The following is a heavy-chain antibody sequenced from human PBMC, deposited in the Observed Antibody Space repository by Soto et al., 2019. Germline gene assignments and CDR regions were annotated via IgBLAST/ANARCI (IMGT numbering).Heavy chain of an antibody. CDR1: GFTFSSYA. D-gene: IGHD2-15*01. Sequence: GGSLRLSCAASGFTFSSYAMSWVRQAPGKGLEWVSAISGSGGSTYYADSVKGRFTISRDNSKNTLYLQMNSLRAEDTAVYYCAKDGYCSGGSCYSGLRYFDYWGQGTLVTVSS. CDR3: AKDGYCSGGSCYSGLRYFDY. J-gene: IGHJ4*02. CDR2: ISGSGGST. V-gene: IGHV3-23*01.